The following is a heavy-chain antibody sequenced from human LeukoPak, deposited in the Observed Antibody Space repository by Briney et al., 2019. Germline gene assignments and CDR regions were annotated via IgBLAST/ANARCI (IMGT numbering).Heavy chain of an antibody. Sequence: PGGSLRLSCAPSGFTFSNHYMSWVRQAPGKGLEWVSYISGSGNKIYYADSVKGRFTISRDHTKNSLHLHMNSLRAEDTAVHYCARVVYGDYLEFPGGQGTLVTVSS. D-gene: IGHD4-17*01. CDR3: ARVVYGDYLEFP. V-gene: IGHV3-11*01. CDR2: ISGSGNKI. CDR1: GFTFSNHY. J-gene: IGHJ5*02.